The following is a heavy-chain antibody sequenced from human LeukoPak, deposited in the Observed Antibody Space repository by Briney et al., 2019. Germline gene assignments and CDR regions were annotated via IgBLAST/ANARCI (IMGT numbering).Heavy chain of an antibody. V-gene: IGHV1-18*01. CDR2: ISAYNGNT. Sequence: ASVKVSCKASGGTFSSYAINWVRQAPGQGLEWMGWISAYNGNTNYAQKLQGRVTMTTDTSTSTAYMELRSLRSDDTAVYYCARDGAFVLNWFDPWGQGTLVTVSS. CDR3: ARDGAFVLNWFDP. J-gene: IGHJ5*02. CDR1: GGTFSSYA. D-gene: IGHD2-8*01.